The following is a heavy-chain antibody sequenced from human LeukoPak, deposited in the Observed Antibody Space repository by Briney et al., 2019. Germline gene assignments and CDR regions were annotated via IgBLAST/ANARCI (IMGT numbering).Heavy chain of an antibody. V-gene: IGHV4-59*01. CDR2: IYYSGST. CDR3: ARDGFSSSSDGNWFDP. Sequence: SETLSLTCTVSGGSISSYYWSWIRQPPGKGLEWIGDIYYSGSTNYNPSLKSRVTISVDTSKNQFSLKLSSVTAADTAVYYCARDGFSSSSDGNWFDPWGQGTLVTVSS. CDR1: GGSISSYY. J-gene: IGHJ5*02. D-gene: IGHD6-6*01.